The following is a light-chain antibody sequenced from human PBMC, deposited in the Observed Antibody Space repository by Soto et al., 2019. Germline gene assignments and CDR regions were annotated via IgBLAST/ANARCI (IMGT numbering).Light chain of an antibody. J-gene: IGKJ1*01. CDR1: LSVSSSY. Sequence: EIVLTQSPGTLSLSPGERATLSCRASLSVSSSYLAWYQQKPGQAPGLLIYGASSRATGIPDRFSGSGSGTDFTLTISRLEPEDFAVYYCQQYGSSPRTFGQGTKVEIK. CDR3: QQYGSSPRT. CDR2: GAS. V-gene: IGKV3-20*01.